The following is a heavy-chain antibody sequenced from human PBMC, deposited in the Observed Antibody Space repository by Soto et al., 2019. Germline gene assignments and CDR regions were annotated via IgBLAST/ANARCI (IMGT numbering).Heavy chain of an antibody. Sequence: QVQLVESGGGVVQPGGSLRLSCAARGFALSPYTIHWVRQAPGKGLEWVAGLSSDGSNNFYPDSVKGRITISRDNSKTTVHLQINNQRPEDTAIYDGAKDAEIHATRLHSYFALDLWGRGTTVTVSS. V-gene: IGHV3-30-3*02. CDR1: GFALSPYT. D-gene: IGHD3-10*01. CDR3: AKDAEIHATRLHSYFALDL. CDR2: LSSDGSNN. J-gene: IGHJ6*02.